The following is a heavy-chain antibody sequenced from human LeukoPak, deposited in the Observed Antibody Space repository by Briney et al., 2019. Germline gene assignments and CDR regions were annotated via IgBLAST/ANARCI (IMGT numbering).Heavy chain of an antibody. Sequence: PGGSLRLSCAASGFTFDDYAMHWVRQAPGKGLEWVSGISWNSGSIGYADSVKGRFTISRDNAKNSLYLQMNSLRAEDTALYYCAKEERLGELSYPLDYWGQGTLVTVSS. J-gene: IGHJ4*02. V-gene: IGHV3-9*01. CDR2: ISWNSGSI. D-gene: IGHD3-16*02. CDR3: AKEERLGELSYPLDY. CDR1: GFTFDDYA.